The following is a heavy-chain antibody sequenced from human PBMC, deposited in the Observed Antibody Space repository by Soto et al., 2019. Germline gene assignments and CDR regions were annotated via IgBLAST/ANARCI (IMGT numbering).Heavy chain of an antibody. CDR2: IYSGGNT. J-gene: IGHJ2*01. CDR3: ARHVGFYWYFDL. V-gene: IGHV3-66*04. D-gene: IGHD1-26*01. CDR1: GFTVSSSY. Sequence: EVQLVESGGGLVQPGGSLRLSCAASGFTVSSSYMGWVRQAPGKGLEWVSSIYSGGNTYYADSVRGRFTISTDNSNDTRYLQMYSLRVDDTAMDYCARHVGFYWYFDLWGRGTLVTVSS.